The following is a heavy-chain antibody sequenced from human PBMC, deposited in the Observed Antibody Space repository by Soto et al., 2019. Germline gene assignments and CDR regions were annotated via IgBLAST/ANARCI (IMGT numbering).Heavy chain of an antibody. J-gene: IGHJ6*04. CDR3: ARRGFGPLHGLVDV. CDR1: GGSISSYY. V-gene: IGHV4-59*08. D-gene: IGHD3-10*01. CDR2: VHHSWAS. Sequence: QVQLQESGPGLVKPSETLSLSCTVSGGSISSYYWSWFRQSPGKRMEWIGYVHHSWASSYNPSLQSRVAISLDTAKSQFSLKVTSVTAPDTAVYYCARRGFGPLHGLVDVWGKGTTVTVSS.